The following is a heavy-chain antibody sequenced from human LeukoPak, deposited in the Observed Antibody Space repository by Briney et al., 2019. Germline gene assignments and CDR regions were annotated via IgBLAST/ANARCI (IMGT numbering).Heavy chain of an antibody. D-gene: IGHD3-10*01. Sequence: ASVKVSCKASGYTFTGYYMHWVRQAPGQGLEWMGWINPNSGGTNYAQKFQGRVTMTRDTSISTAYMELSSLRSDDTAVYSCARSRTGSGFLFDYWGQGTLVTVSS. CDR1: GYTFTGYY. V-gene: IGHV1-2*02. CDR3: ARSRTGSGFLFDY. J-gene: IGHJ4*02. CDR2: INPNSGGT.